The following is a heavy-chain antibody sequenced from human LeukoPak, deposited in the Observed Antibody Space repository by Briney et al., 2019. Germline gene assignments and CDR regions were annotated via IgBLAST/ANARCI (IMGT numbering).Heavy chain of an antibody. CDR3: AKDKDYGGNSPVFDY. J-gene: IGHJ4*02. V-gene: IGHV3-9*01. CDR2: ISWNSGSI. D-gene: IGHD4-23*01. Sequence: SLRLSCAASGFTFDDYAMHWVRQAPGKGLEWVSGISWNSGSIGYADSVKGRSTISRDNAKNSLYLQMNSLRAEDTALYYCAKDKDYGGNSPVFDYWGQGTLVTVSS. CDR1: GFTFDDYA.